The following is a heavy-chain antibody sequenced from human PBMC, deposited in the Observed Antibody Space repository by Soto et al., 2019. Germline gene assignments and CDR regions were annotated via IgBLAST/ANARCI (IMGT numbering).Heavy chain of an antibody. D-gene: IGHD6-13*01. J-gene: IGHJ6*02. V-gene: IGHV2-5*01. CDR2: IYWNDDK. CDR3: AHFRIAAAGPNYYYYYGMDV. CDR1: GFSLSTRGVG. Sequence: GSGPTLVNPTHPLTLTCTFSGFSLSTRGVGVGWLRQPPGKALEWLALIYWNDDKRYSPSLKSRLTITKDTSKTQVVLTMTNMDPVDTATYYCAHFRIAAAGPNYYYYYGMDVWGQGTTVTVSS.